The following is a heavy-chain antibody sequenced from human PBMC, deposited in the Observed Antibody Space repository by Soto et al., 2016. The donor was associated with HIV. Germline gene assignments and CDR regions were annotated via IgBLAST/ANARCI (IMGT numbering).Heavy chain of an antibody. CDR2: IYYSGNT. Sequence: QSQVQESGPGLVRPSETLSLTCTVSGGSISSSDYYWGWIRQPPGKGLEWIGNIYYSGNTYYNPSLKSRVTISVDTSKNQFSLKLTSVTAADTAVYYCARHLCSSTSCYAIYYYYMDVWAKGPRSPSP. CDR3: ARHLCSSTSCYAIYYYYMDV. CDR1: GGSISSSDYY. J-gene: IGHJ6*03. V-gene: IGHV4-39*01. D-gene: IGHD2-2*01.